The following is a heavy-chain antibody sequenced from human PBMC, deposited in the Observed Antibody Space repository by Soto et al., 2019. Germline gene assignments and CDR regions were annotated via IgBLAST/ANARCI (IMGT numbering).Heavy chain of an antibody. Sequence: QVQLVQSGAEVKKPGASVKVSCKASGYTFTSYGISWVRQAPGQGLEWMGWISAYNGNTNYAQKLQGRVTMTTDTSTSTAYMELRSLRSDDTAVYYCASGPSYLVYYYYYGMDVWGQGTTVTVSS. J-gene: IGHJ6*02. CDR1: GYTFTSYG. D-gene: IGHD3-16*02. V-gene: IGHV1-18*01. CDR2: ISAYNGNT. CDR3: ASGPSYLVYYYYYGMDV.